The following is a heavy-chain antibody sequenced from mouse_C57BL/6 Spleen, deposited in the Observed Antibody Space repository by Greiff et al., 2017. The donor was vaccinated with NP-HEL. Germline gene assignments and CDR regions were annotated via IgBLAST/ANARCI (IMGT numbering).Heavy chain of an antibody. Sequence: VQLQQPGAELVKPGASVKLSCKASGYTFTSYWMHWVKQRPGQGLEWIGMIHPNSGSTNYNEKFKSKATLTVDISSSTAYMQLSSLTSEDSAVYYCARPGYYSNFLFDYWGQGTTLTVSS. CDR3: ARPGYYSNFLFDY. J-gene: IGHJ2*01. V-gene: IGHV1-64*01. CDR2: IHPNSGST. D-gene: IGHD2-5*01. CDR1: GYTFTSYW.